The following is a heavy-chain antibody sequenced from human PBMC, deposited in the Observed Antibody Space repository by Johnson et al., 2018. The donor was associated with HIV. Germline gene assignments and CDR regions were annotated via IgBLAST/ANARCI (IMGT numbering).Heavy chain of an antibody. J-gene: IGHJ3*02. CDR1: GFTFTKYG. Sequence: QVKLVESGGGVVQPGKSLRLSCAASGFTFTKYGMHWVRQAPGKGLEWVAVISYDGSYKYSTDSLKGRFTISRDNSKNTLYLQMNSLRMEDTAVYYCAKSTQASILRESGPYGAVDMWGQGTMVTVSS. V-gene: IGHV3-30*18. CDR3: AKSTQASILRESGPYGAVDM. CDR2: ISYDGSYK. D-gene: IGHD3-10*01.